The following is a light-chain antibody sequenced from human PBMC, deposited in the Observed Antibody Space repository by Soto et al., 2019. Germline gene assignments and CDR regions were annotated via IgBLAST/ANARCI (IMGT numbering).Light chain of an antibody. CDR1: SSDVGSYNL. V-gene: IGLV2-23*01. CDR3: CSYAGSVV. J-gene: IGLJ2*01. Sequence: QSALTQPASVSGSPGQSITISCTGTSSDVGSYNLVSWYQQHPGKAPKLMIYEGSKLPSGVSNRFSGSKSGNTASLTIYGLQAEDESDYYCCSYAGSVVFGGGTNLTVL. CDR2: EGS.